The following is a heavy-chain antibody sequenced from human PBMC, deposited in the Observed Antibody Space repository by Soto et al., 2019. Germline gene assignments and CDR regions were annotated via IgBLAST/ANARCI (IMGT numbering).Heavy chain of an antibody. CDR3: AIDPHYGDEYWYFDL. V-gene: IGHV3-21*01. J-gene: IGHJ2*01. Sequence: GGSLRLSCAASGFTFSSYSMNWVRQAPGKGLEWVSSISSSSSYIYYADSVKGRFTISRDNAKNSLYLQMNSLRAEDTAVYYCAIDPHYGDEYWYFDLWGRGTLVTVSS. CDR2: ISSSSSYI. D-gene: IGHD4-17*01. CDR1: GFTFSSYS.